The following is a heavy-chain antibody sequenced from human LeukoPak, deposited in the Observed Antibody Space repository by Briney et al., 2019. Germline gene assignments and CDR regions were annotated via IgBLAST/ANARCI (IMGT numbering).Heavy chain of an antibody. Sequence: PSETLSLTCAVSGGSISSSNWWSWVRQPPGKGLEWIGELYHSGSTNYNPSLKSRVSISVDTSKNQFSLKLSSVTAADTAVYYCASGGYCSSTSCYGNWFDPWGQGTLVTVSS. D-gene: IGHD2-2*01. CDR1: GGSISSSNW. J-gene: IGHJ5*02. CDR3: ASGGYCSSTSCYGNWFDP. V-gene: IGHV4-4*02. CDR2: LYHSGST.